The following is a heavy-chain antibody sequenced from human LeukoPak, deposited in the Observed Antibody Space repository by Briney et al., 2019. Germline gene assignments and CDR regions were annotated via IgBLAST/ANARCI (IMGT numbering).Heavy chain of an antibody. Sequence: ASVKVSCKAFGYTFTTYYIHWVRQAPGQGLEWMGWINTNTGNPTYAQGFTGRFVFSLDTSVSTAYLQISSLKAEDTAVYYCARVLTGIAVAGTALDYWGQGTLVTVSS. V-gene: IGHV7-4-1*02. D-gene: IGHD6-19*01. CDR3: ARVLTGIAVAGTALDY. J-gene: IGHJ4*02. CDR2: INTNTGNP. CDR1: GYTFTTYY.